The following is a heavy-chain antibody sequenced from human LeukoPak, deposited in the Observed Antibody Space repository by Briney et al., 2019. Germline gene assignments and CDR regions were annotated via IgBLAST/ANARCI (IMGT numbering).Heavy chain of an antibody. CDR2: IYYSGSS. V-gene: IGHV4-59*01. CDR1: GGSISTYY. CDR3: ARQQYSTSSCDS. Sequence: SETLSLTCSVSGGSISTYYWSWLRQPPGKGLEWIGNIYYSGSSYYNPSLKSRVTVSVDTAKNQFSLKLSSVTAADTAVYYCARQQYSTSSCDSWGRGTLVTVST. D-gene: IGHD6-6*01. J-gene: IGHJ4*02.